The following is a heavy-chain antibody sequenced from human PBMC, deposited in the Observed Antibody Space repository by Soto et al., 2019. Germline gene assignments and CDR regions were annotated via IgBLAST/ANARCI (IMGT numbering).Heavy chain of an antibody. D-gene: IGHD3-22*01. V-gene: IGHV3-33*01. Sequence: PGGSLRLSCAASGFTFSSYGMHWVRQAPGKGLEWVAVIWYDGSNKYYADSVKGRFTISRDNSKNTLYLQMNNLRAEDTAIYYCAREPYATGGYYSDYWGRGTLVTVSS. CDR1: GFTFSSYG. J-gene: IGHJ4*02. CDR2: IWYDGSNK. CDR3: AREPYATGGYYSDY.